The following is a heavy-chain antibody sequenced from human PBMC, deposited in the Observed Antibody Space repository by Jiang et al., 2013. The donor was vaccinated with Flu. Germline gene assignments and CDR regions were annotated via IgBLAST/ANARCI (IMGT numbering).Heavy chain of an antibody. J-gene: IGHJ6*02. D-gene: IGHD3-22*01. CDR1: GYSFNQYA. V-gene: IGHV7-4-1*02. CDR2: INTGTGDP. Sequence: QSGSELKKPGASVKVSCKASGYSFNQYALTWVRQAPGQGLEWMGWINTGTGDPTNAQAFTGRFVFSSDTSVSTAYLHISGLKAEDTAVYYCARERYYFDTTGSPRSHGLDVWGQGTAVTV. CDR3: ARERYYFDTTGSPRSHGLDV.